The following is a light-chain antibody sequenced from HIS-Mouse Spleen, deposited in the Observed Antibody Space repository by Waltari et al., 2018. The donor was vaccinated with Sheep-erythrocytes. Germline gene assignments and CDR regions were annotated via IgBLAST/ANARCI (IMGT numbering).Light chain of an antibody. V-gene: IGLV2-11*01. CDR2: DVS. J-gene: IGLJ1*01. CDR1: SSDVGGYNY. Sequence: QSALTQPRSVSGSPGQSVTLPCTGTSSDVGGYNYVPWNHQHPGKAPKLMIYDVSKRPSGVPDRFSGSKSGNTASLTISGLQAEDEADYYCCSYAGSYNHVFATGTKVTVL. CDR3: CSYAGSYNHV.